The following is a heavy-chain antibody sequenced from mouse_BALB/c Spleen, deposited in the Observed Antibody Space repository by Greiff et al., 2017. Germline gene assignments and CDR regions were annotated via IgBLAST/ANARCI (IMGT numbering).Heavy chain of an antibody. Sequence: QVQLQQSGAELVKPGASVKLSCKASGYTFTSYYMYWVKQRPGQGLEWIGEINPSNGGTNFNEKFKSKATLTVDKSSSTAYMQLSSLTSEDSAVYYCTRRDIYYYGSSSFDYWGQGTTLTVSS. D-gene: IGHD1-1*01. V-gene: IGHV1S81*02. J-gene: IGHJ2*01. CDR2: INPSNGGT. CDR1: GYTFTSYY. CDR3: TRRDIYYYGSSSFDY.